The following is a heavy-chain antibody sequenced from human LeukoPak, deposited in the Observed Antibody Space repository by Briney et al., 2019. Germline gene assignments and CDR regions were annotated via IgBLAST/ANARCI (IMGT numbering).Heavy chain of an antibody. Sequence: GSLRLSCAASGFTFSSYWMSWARPAPGKGLEWVANIKQDGSEKYYVDSVKGRFTISRDNAKNSLYLQMNSLRAEDTAVYYCASTSYYYDSSGFPGRDYWGQGTLVTVSS. CDR1: GFTFSSYW. J-gene: IGHJ4*02. CDR3: ASTSYYYDSSGFPGRDY. D-gene: IGHD3-22*01. V-gene: IGHV3-7*01. CDR2: IKQDGSEK.